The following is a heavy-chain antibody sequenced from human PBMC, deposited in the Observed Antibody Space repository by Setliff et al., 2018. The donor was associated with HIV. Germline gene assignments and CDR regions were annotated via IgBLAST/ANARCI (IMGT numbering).Heavy chain of an antibody. CDR3: GTVTTGHWYFDL. D-gene: IGHD4-17*01. CDR2: IKHSGNI. V-gene: IGHV4-38-2*01. Sequence: SETLSLTCAVSGYSISSNYYRGWIRQSPGKGLEWIGSIKHSGNIYYNSSLKSRISVSRDTSKNQFFLKLSSVTAADTAVYYCGTVTTGHWYFDLWGRGTLVTVSS. CDR1: GYSISSNYY. J-gene: IGHJ2*01.